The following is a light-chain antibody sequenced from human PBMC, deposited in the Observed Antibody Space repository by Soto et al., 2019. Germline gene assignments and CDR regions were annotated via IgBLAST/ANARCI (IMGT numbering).Light chain of an antibody. CDR2: WAS. CDR1: QSVLYSSNNKNY. J-gene: IGKJ1*01. V-gene: IGKV4-1*01. Sequence: DIVMTQSPDSLAVSLGERATINCKSSQSVLYSSNNKNYLAWYQQKQGQPXKXXIYWASTRESGVPDRFSGSGSGTAGTITISSLQAKDVEVYDGQQYYRTPQTFGQGTKVDIK. CDR3: QQYYRTPQT.